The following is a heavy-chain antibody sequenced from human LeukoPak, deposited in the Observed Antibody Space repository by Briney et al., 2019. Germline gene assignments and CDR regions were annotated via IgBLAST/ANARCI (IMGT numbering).Heavy chain of an antibody. Sequence: ASVKVSCKASEKRFRSYNMHWVRLAPGQGLEWMGIVSPSDGATSYAQKFQGRVTMTRDTSASAVYMVLSSLRSEDTAVYYCTREVAAPYRFDDWGPGTLVTVSS. CDR1: EKRFRSYN. V-gene: IGHV1-46*01. J-gene: IGHJ4*02. CDR3: TREVAAPYRFDD. D-gene: IGHD2-15*01. CDR2: VSPSDGAT.